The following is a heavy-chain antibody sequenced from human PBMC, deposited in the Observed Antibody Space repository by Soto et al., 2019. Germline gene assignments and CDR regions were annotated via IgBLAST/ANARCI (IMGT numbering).Heavy chain of an antibody. D-gene: IGHD3-22*01. V-gene: IGHV1-2*02. Sequence: ASVKVSCKXSGYTFSGFFLHWVRQTPGQGLEWMGWINPNSGDTNYAQKFQGRVTMTRDMSISTAYMELSRLTSDDTAVYYCARIKNYYDSSGPFDYWGQGALVTVSS. J-gene: IGHJ4*02. CDR2: INPNSGDT. CDR3: ARIKNYYDSSGPFDY. CDR1: GYTFSGFF.